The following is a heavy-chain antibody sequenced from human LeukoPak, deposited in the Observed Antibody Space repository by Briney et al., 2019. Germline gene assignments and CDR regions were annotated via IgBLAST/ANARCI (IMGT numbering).Heavy chain of an antibody. CDR1: GGSISSSHYY. Sequence: SETLSLTCSVSGGSISSSHYYWGWIRQPPGKGLEWVATIYYGGTTYYNPSLKSRVTISVDTSKSQFSLKLRSVTAADPAVYYCAREAGTHTQTSFDFWGQGTLVTVSS. J-gene: IGHJ4*02. CDR2: IYYGGTT. CDR3: AREAGTHTQTSFDF. V-gene: IGHV4-39*07. D-gene: IGHD1-7*01.